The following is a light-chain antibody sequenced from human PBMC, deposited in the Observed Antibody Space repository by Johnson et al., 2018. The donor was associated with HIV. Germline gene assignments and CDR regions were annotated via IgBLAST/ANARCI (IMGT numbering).Light chain of an antibody. CDR2: EDD. Sequence: QFVLTQRPSVSAAPGQKVTISCSGSSSNIGKNHVSWYQQFPGTAPKLLVYEDDKRPSGIPDRFSGSKSGTSATLGITGLLTGDEADYYCGTWDSSLSAYVFGTGTKVTVL. V-gene: IGLV1-51*02. CDR3: GTWDSSLSAYV. J-gene: IGLJ1*01. CDR1: SSNIGKNH.